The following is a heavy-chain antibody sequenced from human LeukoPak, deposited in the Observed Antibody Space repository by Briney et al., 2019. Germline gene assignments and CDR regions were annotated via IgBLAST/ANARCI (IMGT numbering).Heavy chain of an antibody. V-gene: IGHV3-23*01. D-gene: IGHD4-17*01. J-gene: IGHJ4*02. Sequence: GGSLRLSCAASEFDFSSHAMTWVRQAPGKGLELVSAISISGSKTYYADSVKGRFTISRDNSKNTLYLQMNSLRAEDTAVYYCARDSATDSLTSYGDYGEFDYWGQGTLVTVSS. CDR3: ARDSATDSLTSYGDYGEFDY. CDR1: EFDFSSHA. CDR2: ISISGSKT.